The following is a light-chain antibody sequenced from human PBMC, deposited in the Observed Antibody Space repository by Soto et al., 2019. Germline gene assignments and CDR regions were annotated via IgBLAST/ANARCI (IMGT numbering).Light chain of an antibody. V-gene: IGKV1-39*01. CDR3: QQSYGTAIF. CDR1: QIISNY. Sequence: DIQMTQSPFSLSAPVGDRVTITCRASQIISNYLNWYQQKQGKAPKLLIYAASTLQSGVPSRFSGSGSGTDFTLTISSLQPEDSATYYCQQSYGTAIFFGQGTRLDIK. CDR2: AAS. J-gene: IGKJ5*01.